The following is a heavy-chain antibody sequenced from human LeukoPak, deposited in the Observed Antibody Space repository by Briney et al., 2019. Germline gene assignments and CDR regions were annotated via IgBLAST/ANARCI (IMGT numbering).Heavy chain of an antibody. V-gene: IGHV3-7*03. CDR1: GFTFSNHY. J-gene: IGHJ4*02. CDR2: IKQEGSLK. D-gene: IGHD1-26*01. Sequence: GGSLRLSCTASGFTFSNHYMSWVRQAPGKGLEWVANIKQEGSLKNYVDSVKGRFTIFRDNAKNSLYLQMNSLTAEDTAVYFCVKEEWGGYVEYWGQGTLVTVSS. CDR3: VKEEWGGYVEY.